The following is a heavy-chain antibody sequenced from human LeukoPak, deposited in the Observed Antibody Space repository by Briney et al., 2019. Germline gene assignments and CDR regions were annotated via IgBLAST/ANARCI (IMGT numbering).Heavy chain of an antibody. CDR1: GYTFTGHY. Sequence: GASVKVSCKASGYTFTGHYMHWVRQAPGQGLEWMGRINPNSGGTNYAQKFQGWVTMTRDTSISTAYMEMSSLRSDDTAMYYCATYPGPTIQGSFDYWGQGTLVTVSS. D-gene: IGHD5-18*01. J-gene: IGHJ4*02. CDR2: INPNSGGT. V-gene: IGHV1-2*04. CDR3: ATYPGPTIQGSFDY.